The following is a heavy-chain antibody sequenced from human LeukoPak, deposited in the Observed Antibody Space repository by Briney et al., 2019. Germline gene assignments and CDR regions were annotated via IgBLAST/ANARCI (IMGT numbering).Heavy chain of an antibody. CDR1: GLTFYDQA. V-gene: IGHV3-43*02. D-gene: IGHD3-10*01. CDR2: SGNDGST. CDR3: ASQTKYYSASAGSYWGAFDL. J-gene: IGHJ3*01. Sequence: GGSLRLSCAASGLTFYDQAMHWVRQGPGTGLEWVALSGNDGSTYYADSVRGRFTIPRDSKNSLYLEMDSLRTEDTALYYCASQTKYYSASAGSYWGAFDLWGQGTMVTVFS.